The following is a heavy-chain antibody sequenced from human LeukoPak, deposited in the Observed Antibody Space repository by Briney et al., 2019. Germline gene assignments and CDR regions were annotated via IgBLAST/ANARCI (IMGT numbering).Heavy chain of an antibody. CDR1: GGTFSSYA. CDR2: INAGNGNT. D-gene: IGHD6-13*01. CDR3: ARQPPYLAAGFDP. Sequence: ASVKVSCKASGGTFSSYAISWVRQAPGQRLEWMGWINAGNGNTKYSQKFQGRVTITRDTSASTAYMELSSLRSEDTAVYYCARQPPYLAAGFDPWGQGTLVTVSS. J-gene: IGHJ5*02. V-gene: IGHV1-3*01.